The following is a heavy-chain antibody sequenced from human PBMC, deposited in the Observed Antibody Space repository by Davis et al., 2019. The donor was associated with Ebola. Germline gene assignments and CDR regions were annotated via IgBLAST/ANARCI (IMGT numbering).Heavy chain of an antibody. D-gene: IGHD5-18*01. CDR2: IYYSGST. CDR3: ARRDTVRARALDY. CDR1: GTSISSYY. V-gene: IGHV4-59*08. J-gene: IGHJ4*02. Sequence: SETLSLTCTVSGTSISSYYWSWIRQPPGKGLEWIGYIYYSGSTYYNPSLKSRVTISVDTSKNQFSLKLSSVTAADTAVYYCARRDTVRARALDYWGQGTLVTVSS.